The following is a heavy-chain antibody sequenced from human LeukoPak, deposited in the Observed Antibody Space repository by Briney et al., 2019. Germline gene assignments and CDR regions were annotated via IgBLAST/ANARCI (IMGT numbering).Heavy chain of an antibody. V-gene: IGHV1-2*02. D-gene: IGHD3-3*01. Sequence: EASVKVSCKASGYSFSGYYMHWVRQAPGQGLEWMGWINPNSGGTNYAQKFQGRVTMTRDTSISTAYMELSRLRSDDTAVYYCARPKTTILEGSWRDYMDVWGKGTMVTVSS. CDR2: INPNSGGT. CDR1: GYSFSGYY. J-gene: IGHJ6*03. CDR3: ARPKTTILEGSWRDYMDV.